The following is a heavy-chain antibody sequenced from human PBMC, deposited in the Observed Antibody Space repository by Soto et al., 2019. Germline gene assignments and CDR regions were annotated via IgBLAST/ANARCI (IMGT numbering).Heavy chain of an antibody. D-gene: IGHD3-10*01. J-gene: IGHJ4*02. V-gene: IGHV3-53*02. CDR3: ARSGVGDTIDY. CDR1: GFTVSSTY. Sequence: EVQLVETGGGLIQPGGSLRLSCAASGFTVSSTYMSWVRQAPGKGLEWVSVIYSGGSTYYADSVKGRFTISRDNSKNTLYLQMNSLRAEDTAVYYCARSGVGDTIDYWGQGTLVTVSS. CDR2: IYSGGST.